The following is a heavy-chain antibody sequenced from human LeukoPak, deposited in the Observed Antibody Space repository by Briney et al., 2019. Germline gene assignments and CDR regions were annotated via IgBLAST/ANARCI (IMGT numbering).Heavy chain of an antibody. CDR1: GFTLSSYS. Sequence: QPGGSLRLSCAASGFTLSSYSMNWVRQAPGKGLEWVSYISSSSSTIYYADSVKGRFTISRDNAKNSLYLQMNSLRAEDTAVYYCARVSDFWSGYAHDYWGQGTLVTVSS. CDR2: ISSSSSTI. J-gene: IGHJ4*02. CDR3: ARVSDFWSGYAHDY. V-gene: IGHV3-48*01. D-gene: IGHD3-3*01.